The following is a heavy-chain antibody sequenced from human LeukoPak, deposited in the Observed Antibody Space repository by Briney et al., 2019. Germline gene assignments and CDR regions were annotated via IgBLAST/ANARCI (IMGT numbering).Heavy chain of an antibody. V-gene: IGHV3-48*03. Sequence: PGGSLRLSCAVSGFTFSSYEMNWVRQAPGKGLEWLSYITSSGSTIYYADSVKGRFTISRDNAKNSLYLQMNSLRAEDTAIYYWAKDRGFCSSTGGAYYFNYGAQEPLVTVSS. CDR1: GFTFSSYE. D-gene: IGHD2-2*01. CDR3: AKDRGFCSSTGGAYYFNY. J-gene: IGHJ4*02. CDR2: ITSSGSTI.